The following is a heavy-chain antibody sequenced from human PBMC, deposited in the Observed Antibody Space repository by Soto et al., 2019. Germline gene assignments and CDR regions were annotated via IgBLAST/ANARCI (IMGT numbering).Heavy chain of an antibody. CDR1: GFTFSNYA. CDR2: ISNSFSDGNT. V-gene: IGHV3-23*01. J-gene: IGHJ4*02. CDR3: AKVFSPEGGNYFDH. Sequence: EVQLLESGGGLVQPGGSLRLSCAASGFTFSNYAMDWVRQAPGKGLEWVSAISNSFSDGNTHYADSVKGRFTISRDNDRNTVFLEMNSLRAEDTAVYYCAKVFSPEGGNYFDHWGQGTLVTVSS.